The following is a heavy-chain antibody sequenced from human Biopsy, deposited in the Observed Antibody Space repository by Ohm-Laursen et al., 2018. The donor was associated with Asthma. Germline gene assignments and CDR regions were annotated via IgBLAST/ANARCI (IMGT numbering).Heavy chain of an antibody. J-gene: IGHJ6*02. V-gene: IGHV1-18*01. CDR3: ARAVDYSHYYGIDV. CDR1: GYTFNSAG. D-gene: IGHD3-10*01. Sequence: ASVKVSCKTSGYTFNSAGITWVRQAPGQGLEWMGWISVYNGNTKVAQKLQDRATMIADTSTSTAYMELRSLGSDDTAVYFCARAVDYSHYYGIDVWGQGTTVTVS. CDR2: ISVYNGNT.